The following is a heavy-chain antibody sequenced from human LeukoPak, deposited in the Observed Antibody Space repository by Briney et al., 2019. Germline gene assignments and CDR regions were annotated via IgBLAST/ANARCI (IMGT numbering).Heavy chain of an antibody. D-gene: IGHD2-2*01. J-gene: IGHJ6*03. CDR3: AGQTALPAAYYYMDV. CDR2: IYYSGST. V-gene: IGHV4-39*01. Sequence: GGXXXSXXXXWGXIRQPPXXXXXWIGSIYYSGSTYYNPSLKSRFTISVDTSKNQFSLKLSSVTAADTAVYYCAGQTALPAAYYYMDVWGKGTTVTVSS. CDR1: GGXXXSXXXX.